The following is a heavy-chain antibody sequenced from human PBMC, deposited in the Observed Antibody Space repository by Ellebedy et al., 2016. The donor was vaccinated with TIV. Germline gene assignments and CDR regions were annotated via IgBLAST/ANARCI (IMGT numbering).Heavy chain of an antibody. Sequence: MPSETLSLTCVVSGGSISSRNWWSWVRQPPGKGLEWIGEIYHSGSTNYSPSLKSRVTRSVDKSKNQFSLKLSSVTAADTAVYYCARDVAAAGPGYWGQGTLVTVSS. D-gene: IGHD6-13*01. J-gene: IGHJ4*02. CDR1: GGSISSRNW. CDR2: IYHSGST. CDR3: ARDVAAAGPGY. V-gene: IGHV4-4*02.